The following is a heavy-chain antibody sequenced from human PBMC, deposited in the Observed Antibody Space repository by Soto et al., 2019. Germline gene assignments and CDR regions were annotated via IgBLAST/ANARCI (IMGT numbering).Heavy chain of an antibody. CDR2: IYYSGNT. CDR3: ASIAAPGTTHFDF. Sequence: SETLSPTCTVSGGSIGGSIYYWGWIRQSPGKGLEWIGNIYYSGNTFYNPSLQSRVAISVDTSKNQFYLHLSSVTAADTAIFYCASIAAPGTTHFDFWGQGTLVTVSS. V-gene: IGHV4-39*01. D-gene: IGHD6-13*01. CDR1: GGSIGGSIYY. J-gene: IGHJ4*02.